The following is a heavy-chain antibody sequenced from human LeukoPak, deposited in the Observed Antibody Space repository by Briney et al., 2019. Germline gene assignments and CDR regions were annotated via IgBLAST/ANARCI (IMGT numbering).Heavy chain of an antibody. D-gene: IGHD3-22*01. V-gene: IGHV3-33*06. CDR2: IWYDGSNK. CDR3: AKEGGYYYDSSGYYPLEYFQH. Sequence: PGGSLRLSCAASGFTFSSYGMHRVRQAPGKGLEWVAVIWYDGSNKYYADSVQGRFTISRDNSKNTLYLQMNSLRAEDTAVYYCAKEGGYYYDSSGYYPLEYFQHWGQGTLVTVSS. J-gene: IGHJ1*01. CDR1: GFTFSSYG.